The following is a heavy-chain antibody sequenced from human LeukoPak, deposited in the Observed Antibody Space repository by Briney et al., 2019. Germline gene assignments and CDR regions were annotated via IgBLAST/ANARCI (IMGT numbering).Heavy chain of an antibody. CDR1: GYTFTSYL. CDR3: ARGGRLALYYFDY. D-gene: IGHD3-3*02. CDR2: INPSGGTK. J-gene: IGHJ4*02. V-gene: IGHV1-46*01. Sequence: ASVKVSCKASGYTFTSYLIHWARRAPGQGLQWMGLINPSGGTKTYAQKFEGRVSMTTDTSTSTVYMELTSLRSEDTALYYCARGGRLALYYFDYWGQGTRVTVSS.